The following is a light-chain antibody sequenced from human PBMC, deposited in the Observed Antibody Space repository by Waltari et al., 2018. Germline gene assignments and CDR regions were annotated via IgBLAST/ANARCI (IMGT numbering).Light chain of an antibody. J-gene: IGKJ3*01. CDR2: LGS. CDR1: QNLLDGNGYNY. V-gene: IGKV2-28*01. CDR3: LQALQVPAT. Sequence: DIVMTQSPLSLPVTLGEPASISCRSSQNLLDGNGYNYLDWYVQKPGQSLQVLIYLGSNRASGVPDRISGSGSGTDFTLKISRVEADDVGIYYCLQALQVPATFGPGTRVEIK.